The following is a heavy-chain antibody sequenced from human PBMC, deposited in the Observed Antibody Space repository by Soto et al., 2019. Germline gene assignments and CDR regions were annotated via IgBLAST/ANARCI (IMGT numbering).Heavy chain of an antibody. CDR2: LDPSDSYT. Sequence: GESLKISCKGSGYSFTSYWINWVRQMSGKGLEWMGRLDPSDSYTSYSPSFQGHVTISVDKSINTAFLQWSSLKASDTAMFYCARSLYSSNWYYFDYWGQGTLVTVSS. D-gene: IGHD6-13*01. V-gene: IGHV5-10-1*01. CDR1: GYSFTSYW. CDR3: ARSLYSSNWYYFDY. J-gene: IGHJ4*02.